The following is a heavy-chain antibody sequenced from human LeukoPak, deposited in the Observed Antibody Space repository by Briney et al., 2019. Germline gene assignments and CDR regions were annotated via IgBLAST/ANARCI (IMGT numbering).Heavy chain of an antibody. CDR3: AKDETSSY. CDR1: GFTFSNYG. J-gene: IGHJ4*02. D-gene: IGHD1-14*01. CDR2: ISSSGSAK. V-gene: IGHV3-48*02. Sequence: PGGSLRLSCAASGFTFSNYGLNWVRQAPGKGLEWVSHISSSGSAKYYADSVKGRFTISRDNAKNSLYLQMNSLRDEDTAVYYCAKDETSSYWGQGTLVTVSS.